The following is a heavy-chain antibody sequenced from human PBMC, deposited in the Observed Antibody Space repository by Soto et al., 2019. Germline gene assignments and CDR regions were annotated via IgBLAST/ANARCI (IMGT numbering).Heavy chain of an antibody. Sequence: SETLSLTCTVSGASISVHSYYWTWIRQPPGKGLEWIGSSYYSGSTYYNPSLESRVTISIDTSKNQFSLRLTSVTAADTAIYYCARDISASDGDYWGQGTLVTVSS. J-gene: IGHJ4*02. D-gene: IGHD2-21*01. CDR2: SYYSGST. CDR3: ARDISASDGDY. V-gene: IGHV4-39*07. CDR1: GASISVHSYY.